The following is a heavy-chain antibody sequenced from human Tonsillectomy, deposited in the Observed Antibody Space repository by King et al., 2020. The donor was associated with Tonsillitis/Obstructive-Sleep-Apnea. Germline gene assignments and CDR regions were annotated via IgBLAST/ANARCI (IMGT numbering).Heavy chain of an antibody. V-gene: IGHV4-39*01. J-gene: IGHJ4*02. CDR3: ARHDGPYCGGDCYFGTHY. D-gene: IGHD2-21*01. CDR2: IYYSGGT. Sequence: PLQESGPGLVKPSETLSLTCTVSGGSIRSSSNYWGWIRQPPGKGLEWIGSIYYSGGTYYRPSLKSRVTISLDTSQNQFSLKLSSVTAADTAVYYCARHDGPYCGGDCYFGTHYWGQGTLVTVSS. CDR1: GGSIRSSSNY.